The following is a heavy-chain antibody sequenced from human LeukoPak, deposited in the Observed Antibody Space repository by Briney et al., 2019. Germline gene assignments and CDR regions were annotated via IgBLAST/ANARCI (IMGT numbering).Heavy chain of an antibody. J-gene: IGHJ4*02. CDR3: ARGGLSGSYRWTFDY. CDR2: ISAYNGNT. CDR1: GYTFTSYG. V-gene: IGHV1-18*01. Sequence: GASVKVSCKASGYTFTSYGISWVRQAPGQGLEWMGWISAYNGNTNYAQKLQGRVTMTTDTSTSTAYMELRSLRFDDTAVYYCARGGLSGSYRWTFDYWGQGTLVTVSS. D-gene: IGHD1-26*01.